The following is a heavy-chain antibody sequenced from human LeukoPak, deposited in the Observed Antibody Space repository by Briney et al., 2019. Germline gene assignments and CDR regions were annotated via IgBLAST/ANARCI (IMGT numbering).Heavy chain of an antibody. CDR1: GGTFSSYA. J-gene: IGHJ6*02. V-gene: IGHV1-69*04. Sequence: GASVKVSCKASGGTFSSYAISWMRQAPGQGLEWMERIIPILGIANYAQKFQGRVTITADKSTSTAYMELSSLRSEDTAVYYCARGKYSGYAQGYGMDVWGQGTTVTVSS. CDR3: ARGKYSGYAQGYGMDV. CDR2: IIPILGIA. D-gene: IGHD5-12*01.